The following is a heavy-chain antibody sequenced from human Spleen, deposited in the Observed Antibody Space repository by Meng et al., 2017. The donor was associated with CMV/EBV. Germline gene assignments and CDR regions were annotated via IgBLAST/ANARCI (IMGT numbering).Heavy chain of an antibody. J-gene: IGHJ4*02. V-gene: IGHV4-39*07. CDR1: GGSISSSSYY. D-gene: IGHD2-21*01. CDR2: IYYSGST. Sequence: SETLSLTCTVSGGSISSSSYYWGWIRQPPGKGLEWIGSIYYSGSTYYNPSLKSRVTISVDTSKNQFSLKLRSVIAADTAVYYCGRGPYCGGDCYSSVDSWGQGTLVTVSS. CDR3: GRGPYCGGDCYSSVDS.